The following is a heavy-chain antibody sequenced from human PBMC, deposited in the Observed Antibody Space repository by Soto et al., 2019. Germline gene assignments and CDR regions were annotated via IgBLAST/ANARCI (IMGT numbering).Heavy chain of an antibody. CDR3: ARGRPVVEWLLDH. CDR1: GFTFSSYS. V-gene: IGHV3-21*01. CDR2: ISSSSSYI. J-gene: IGHJ4*02. D-gene: IGHD6-19*01. Sequence: GGSLRLSCAASGFTFSSYSMNWVRQAPGKGLEWVSSISSSSSYIYYADSVKGRFTISRDNAKNSLYLQMNSLRAEDTAVYYCARGRPVVEWLLDHWGQGTLVTVSS.